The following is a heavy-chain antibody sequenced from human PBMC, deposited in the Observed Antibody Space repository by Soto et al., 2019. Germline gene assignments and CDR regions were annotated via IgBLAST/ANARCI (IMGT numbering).Heavy chain of an antibody. CDR2: INPSGGST. CDR1: GYTFTSYY. CDR3: ARDSYGPQNMITFGGVIVH. Sequence: ASVKVSCKASGYTFTSYYIHWVRQAPGQGLEWMGIINPSGGSTSYAQKLQGRVTMTRDTSTSTVYMELSSLRSEDTAVYYCARDSYGPQNMITFGGVIVHWGQGTLVTVSS. J-gene: IGHJ5*02. V-gene: IGHV1-46*01. D-gene: IGHD3-16*01.